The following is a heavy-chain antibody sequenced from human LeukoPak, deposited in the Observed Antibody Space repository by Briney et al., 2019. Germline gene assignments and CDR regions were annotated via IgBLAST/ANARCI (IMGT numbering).Heavy chain of an antibody. J-gene: IGHJ4*02. CDR3: AKESGKFDY. CDR1: GLNFGESA. V-gene: IGHV3-43*02. Sequence: SGGSLRLSCVASGLNFGESAMHWVRQAPGKGLEWVSLISADGGSEFSADSVKGRFSISRDNSKNSLYLQMDSLRSEDTAMYYCAKESGKFDYWGQGTLVVVSS. CDR2: ISADGGSE.